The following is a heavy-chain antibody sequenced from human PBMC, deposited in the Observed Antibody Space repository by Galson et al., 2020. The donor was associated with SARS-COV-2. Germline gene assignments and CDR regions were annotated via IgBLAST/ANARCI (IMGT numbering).Heavy chain of an antibody. Sequence: TGGSLRLSCAASQFTFSNYAMSWLRQAPGKGLEWVSSVSRGGDSSYYADSVAGRFTISRDNSKNTLYLHMNNLRADDTAIYYCAKDLSFWDHWGQGTLVTVSS. CDR1: QFTFSNYA. CDR3: AKDLSFWDH. V-gene: IGHV3-23*01. CDR2: VSRGGDSS. J-gene: IGHJ4*02.